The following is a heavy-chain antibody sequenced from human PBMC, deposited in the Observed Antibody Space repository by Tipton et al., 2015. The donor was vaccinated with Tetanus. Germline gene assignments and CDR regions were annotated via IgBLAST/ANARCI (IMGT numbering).Heavy chain of an antibody. J-gene: IGHJ4*02. CDR3: ARRSYSGNEPPY. D-gene: IGHD5-12*01. V-gene: IGHV4-39*02. CDR1: SGSISTYDSY. CDR2: IYYSRSTS. Sequence: TLSLTCTVSSGSISTYDSYWVWIRQSPGEGLEWIGSIYYSRSTSYYNPSLKSRVTISADTSKNHFSLKLSSVTAADTAVYYCARRSYSGNEPPYWGQGTLVTVSS.